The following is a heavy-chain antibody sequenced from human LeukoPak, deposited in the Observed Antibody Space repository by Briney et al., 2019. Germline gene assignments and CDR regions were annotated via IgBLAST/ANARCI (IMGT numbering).Heavy chain of an antibody. CDR1: GYTFTSYG. CDR2: ISAYNGYT. D-gene: IGHD3-10*01. Sequence: GASVKVSCKASGYTFTSYGISWVRQAPGQGLEWMGWISAYNGYTKNVQKFQGRVTMTTDTSTSTAYMELRSLRSDDTAVYYCARGQPNRLLWFGESLSNINPLDYWGQGTLVTVSS. V-gene: IGHV1-18*01. J-gene: IGHJ4*02. CDR3: ARGQPNRLLWFGESLSNINPLDY.